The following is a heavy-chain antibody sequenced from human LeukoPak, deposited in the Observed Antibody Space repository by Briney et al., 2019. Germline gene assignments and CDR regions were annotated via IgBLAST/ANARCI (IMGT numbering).Heavy chain of an antibody. CDR2: ISHDGNNQ. Sequence: PGGSLRLSCAASGFTFGSYAMYWVRQTPGKGLEWAVIISHDGNNQYYADSVKGRFTISRDNSKNTLDLQMNNLRAEDTAVYYCARGVRVGATTSYYFDHWGQGALVTVSS. CDR1: GFTFGSYA. CDR3: ARGVRVGATTSYYFDH. D-gene: IGHD1-26*01. V-gene: IGHV3-30-3*01. J-gene: IGHJ4*02.